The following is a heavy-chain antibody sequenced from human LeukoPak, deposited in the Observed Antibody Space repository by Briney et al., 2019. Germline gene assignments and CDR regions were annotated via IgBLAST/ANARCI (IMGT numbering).Heavy chain of an antibody. D-gene: IGHD6-19*01. CDR3: ARKIRDTRYNSGWSIFDF. Sequence: PGGSLRLSCAASGFTFSGYGMHWVRQAPGKGLEWVAVISYDGSNKYYADSVKGRFTISRDNSKNTLYLQMNSLRAEDTAVYYCARKIRDTRYNSGWSIFDFWGQGTLVTVSS. CDR2: ISYDGSNK. CDR1: GFTFSGYG. J-gene: IGHJ4*02. V-gene: IGHV3-30*19.